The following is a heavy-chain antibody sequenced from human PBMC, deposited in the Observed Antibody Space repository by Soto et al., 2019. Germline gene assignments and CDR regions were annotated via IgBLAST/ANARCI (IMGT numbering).Heavy chain of an antibody. D-gene: IGHD6-6*01. V-gene: IGHV1-18*01. CDR2: ISAYDGNT. Sequence: ASVKVSCKASGYPFTGHGISWVRQAPGQGLEWLGWISAYDGNTHYPQKLQGRVTMTTDTSTSTAYMELTRLRSDDTAVYYCASEPTLAARPMGVWGQGTLVTVAS. CDR1: GYPFTGHG. CDR3: ASEPTLAARPMGV. J-gene: IGHJ4*02.